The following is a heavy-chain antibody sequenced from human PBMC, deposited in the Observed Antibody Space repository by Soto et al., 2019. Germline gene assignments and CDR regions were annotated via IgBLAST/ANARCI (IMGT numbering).Heavy chain of an antibody. J-gene: IGHJ4*02. D-gene: IGHD1-26*01. CDR3: GRGRSGQIVVFY. CDR2: IGPETGAT. CDR1: GYTFTGHY. Sequence: SVKVSCKASGYTFTGHYIHWVRQAPEQGPEWMGEIGPETGATRYAQKFQGRVTMTRDMSITTVYMELNNLSPDDTAVYYCGRGRSGQIVVFYWGQGTPVTVSS. V-gene: IGHV1-2*02.